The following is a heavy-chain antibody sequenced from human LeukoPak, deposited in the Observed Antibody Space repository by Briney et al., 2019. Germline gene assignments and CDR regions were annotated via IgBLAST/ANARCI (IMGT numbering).Heavy chain of an antibody. CDR1: GFTFSSND. Sequence: VQLVESGGGVVQPGRSLRLSCAASGFTFSSNDMSWVRQAPGKGLKWVSVISGSGGSTYYADSVKGRFTISRDNSKNTLYLQMNSLRAEDTAVYYCAKTTGNYFDYWGQGTLVTVSS. J-gene: IGHJ4*02. V-gene: IGHV3-23*04. CDR3: AKTTGNYFDY. D-gene: IGHD1-1*01. CDR2: ISGSGGST.